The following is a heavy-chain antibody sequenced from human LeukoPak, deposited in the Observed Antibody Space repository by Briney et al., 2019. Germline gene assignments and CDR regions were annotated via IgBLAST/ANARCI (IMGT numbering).Heavy chain of an antibody. CDR2: FDPEDGET. V-gene: IGHV1-24*01. D-gene: IGHD2-2*01. CDR3: ATGTGDCSSTSCHPPFYYYGMDV. CDR1: GYTLTELS. Sequence: ASVKVSCKVSGYTLTELSMHWVRQAPGKGLEWMGGFDPEDGETIYAQKFQGRVTMTEDTSTATAYMELSSLRSEDTAVYYCATGTGDCSSTSCHPPFYYYGMDVWGKGTTVTVSS. J-gene: IGHJ6*04.